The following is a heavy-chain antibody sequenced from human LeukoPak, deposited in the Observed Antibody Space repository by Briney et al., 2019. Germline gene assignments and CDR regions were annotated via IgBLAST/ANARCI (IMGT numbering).Heavy chain of an antibody. J-gene: IGHJ4*02. CDR2: IIPILGIA. Sequence: SVKVSCKASGGTFISYTISWVRQAPGQGLEWMGRIIPILGIANYAQKFQGRVTITADKSTSTAYMELSSLRSEDTAVYYCASSGGVTISLGYWGQGTLVTVSS. CDR3: ASSGGVTISLGY. D-gene: IGHD3-3*01. V-gene: IGHV1-69*02. CDR1: GGTFISYT.